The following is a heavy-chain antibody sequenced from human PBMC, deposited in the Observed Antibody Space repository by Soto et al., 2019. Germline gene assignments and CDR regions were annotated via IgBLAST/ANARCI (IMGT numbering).Heavy chain of an antibody. Sequence: GPSVKAPCKASGFGLINYGFTWVRQAPGQGLEWMGWISAYNGNTIYAQNLQGRLTMTRDTSTSTAYMELRSLRSDDTAVYYCARVGVTTSVYYYTMDVWGQGTTVTVSS. D-gene: IGHD4-4*01. CDR3: ARVGVTTSVYYYTMDV. CDR2: ISAYNGNT. V-gene: IGHV1-18*04. CDR1: GFGLINYG. J-gene: IGHJ6*02.